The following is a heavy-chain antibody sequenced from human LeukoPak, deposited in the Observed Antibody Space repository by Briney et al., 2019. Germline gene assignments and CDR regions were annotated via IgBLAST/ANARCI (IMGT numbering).Heavy chain of an antibody. D-gene: IGHD1-26*01. CDR1: GFTFSSYG. Sequence: GGSLRLSCAASGFTFSSYGMNWVRQAPGKGLEWVSSITTSSTYIYYADSVKGRFTISRDNAKNSLYLQMNSLRAEDTAVYYCARDPYSGSYGDYYYYYMDVWGKGTTVTVSS. CDR3: ARDPYSGSYGDYYYYYMDV. CDR2: ITTSSTYI. J-gene: IGHJ6*03. V-gene: IGHV3-21*01.